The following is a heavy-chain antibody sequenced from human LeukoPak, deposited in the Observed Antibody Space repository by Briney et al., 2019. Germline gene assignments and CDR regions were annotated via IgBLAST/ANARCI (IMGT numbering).Heavy chain of an antibody. Sequence: ASVKVSCXASGYTFTSYGITWVRQAPGQGLEWMGRINPNSGGTNYAQKFQGRVTMTRDTSISTAYMELSRLRSDDTAVYYCARGEQQLVDFDYWGQGTLVTVSS. D-gene: IGHD6-13*01. CDR3: ARGEQQLVDFDY. CDR2: INPNSGGT. CDR1: GYTFTSYG. V-gene: IGHV1-2*06. J-gene: IGHJ4*02.